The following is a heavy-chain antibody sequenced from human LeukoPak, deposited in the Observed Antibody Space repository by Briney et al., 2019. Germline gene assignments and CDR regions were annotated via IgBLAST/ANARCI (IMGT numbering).Heavy chain of an antibody. J-gene: IGHJ6*03. V-gene: IGHV1-2*06. CDR3: ARDGVSVSYYYYMDV. Sequence: ASVKVSCKASGYTFTGYYMHWVRQAPGQGLEWMGRINPNSGGTNYAQKFQGRVTMTRDTSISTAYMELSRLRSDDTAVYCCARDGVSVSYYYYMDVWGKGATVTVSS. D-gene: IGHD2-8*01. CDR2: INPNSGGT. CDR1: GYTFTGYY.